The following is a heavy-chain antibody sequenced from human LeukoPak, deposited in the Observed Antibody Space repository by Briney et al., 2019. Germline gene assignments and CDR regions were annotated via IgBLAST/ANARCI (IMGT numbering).Heavy chain of an antibody. J-gene: IGHJ6*03. V-gene: IGHV3-48*03. D-gene: IGHD5-18*01. CDR3: ARVIVDTARAGHYMDV. CDR1: GFTFSSYE. CDR2: ISSSGSTI. Sequence: PGGSLRLSCAASGFTFSSYEMNWVRQAPGKGLEWVSYISSSGSTIYYADSVKGRFTISRDNAKNSLYLQMNSLRAEDTAVYYCARVIVDTARAGHYMDVWGKGTTVTISS.